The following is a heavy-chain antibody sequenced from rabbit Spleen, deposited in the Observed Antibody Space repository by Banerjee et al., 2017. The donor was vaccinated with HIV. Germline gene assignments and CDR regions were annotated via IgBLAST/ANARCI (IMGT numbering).Heavy chain of an antibody. CDR1: GFSFSSSYY. V-gene: IGHV1S45*01. Sequence: QEQLEESGGDLVKPEGSLTLTCTASGFSFSSSYYMCWVRQAPGKGLEWIGCIYGGSGSTDDASWAKGRFTISKTSSTTVTLQMTGLTAADTATYFCARSGANAAAYEFNLWGPGTLVTVS. CDR2: IYGGSGST. CDR3: ARSGANAAAYEFNL. D-gene: IGHD6-1*01. J-gene: IGHJ4*01.